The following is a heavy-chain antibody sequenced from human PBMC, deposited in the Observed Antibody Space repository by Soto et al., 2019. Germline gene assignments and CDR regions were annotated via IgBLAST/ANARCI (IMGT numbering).Heavy chain of an antibody. CDR2: ISGSGGST. V-gene: IGHV3-23*01. CDR1: GFTFSSYA. CDR3: AKDSRDFDWLTSYGMDV. Sequence: PGGSLRLSCAASGFTFSSYAMSWVRQAPGKGLEWVSAISGSGGSTYYADSVKGRFTISRDNSKNTLYLQMNSLRAEDTAVYYCAKDSRDFDWLTSYGMDVWGQGTTVTVSS. D-gene: IGHD3-9*01. J-gene: IGHJ6*02.